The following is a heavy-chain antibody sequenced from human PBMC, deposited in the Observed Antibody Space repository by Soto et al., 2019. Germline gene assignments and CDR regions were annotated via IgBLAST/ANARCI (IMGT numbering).Heavy chain of an antibody. CDR1: GGSFSGYY. J-gene: IGHJ5*02. CDR2: INHSGST. D-gene: IGHD3-16*02. Sequence: SETLSLTCAVYGGSFSGYYWSWIRQPPGKGLEWIGEINHSGSTNYNPSLKSRVTISVDTSKNQFSLKLSSVTAADTAVYYCARAPYYDYVWGSYRYNWFDPWGQGTLDTVS. V-gene: IGHV4-34*01. CDR3: ARAPYYDYVWGSYRYNWFDP.